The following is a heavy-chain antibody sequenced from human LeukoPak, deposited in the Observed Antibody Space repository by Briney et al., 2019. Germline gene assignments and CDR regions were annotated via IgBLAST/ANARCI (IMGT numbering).Heavy chain of an antibody. CDR3: ARDLNWLLFDY. D-gene: IGHD3/OR15-3a*01. CDR2: VKYDGSTT. CDR1: GFTFSAYW. V-gene: IGHV3-74*01. Sequence: GGSLRLSCAASGFTFSAYWMRWVRQAPGKGLVWVSRVKYDGSTTAYADSVKGRFTISRDNTRNILYLEMNSLRVEDTAVYYCARDLNWLLFDYWGQGALVTVSS. J-gene: IGHJ4*02.